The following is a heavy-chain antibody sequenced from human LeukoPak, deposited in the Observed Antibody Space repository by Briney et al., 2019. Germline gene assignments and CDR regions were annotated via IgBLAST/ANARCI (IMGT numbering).Heavy chain of an antibody. CDR3: ARAHPTSYDFWSGSHLYGMDV. J-gene: IGHJ6*02. Sequence: SETLSLTCAVYGGSFSGYYWSWVRQPPGKRLEWIGEINHSGSTNYNPSLKSRVTISVDTSKNQFSLKLSSATAADTVVYYCARAHPTSYDFWSGSHLYGMDVWGQGTTVTVSS. CDR2: INHSGST. V-gene: IGHV4-34*01. D-gene: IGHD3-3*01. CDR1: GGSFSGYY.